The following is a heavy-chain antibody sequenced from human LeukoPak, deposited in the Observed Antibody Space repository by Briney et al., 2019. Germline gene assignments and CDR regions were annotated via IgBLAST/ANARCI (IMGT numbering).Heavy chain of an antibody. J-gene: IGHJ5*02. CDR2: ISGSGGST. CDR3: AKDVAHSGSYYNLDWFDP. D-gene: IGHD1-26*01. V-gene: IGHV3-23*01. CDR1: GFTFSSYA. Sequence: PGGSLRLSCAASGFTFSSYAMSWVRQAPGKGLEWVSAISGSGGSTYYADSVKGRFTISRDNSKNTLYLQMNSLRSEDTAVYYCAKDVAHSGSYYNLDWFDPWGQGTLVTVSS.